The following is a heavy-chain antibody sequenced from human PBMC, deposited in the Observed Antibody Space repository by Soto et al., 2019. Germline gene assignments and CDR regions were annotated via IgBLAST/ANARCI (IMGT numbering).Heavy chain of an antibody. CDR2: MNPNSGNT. Sequence: ASVKVSCKASGYTFTSYDINWVRQATGQGLEWMGWMNPNSGNTGYAQKFQGRVTMTRNTSISTAYMELSSLRSEDTAVYYCARDRTTVIPDAFDIWGQGTMVTVSS. CDR3: ARDRTTVIPDAFDI. J-gene: IGHJ3*02. V-gene: IGHV1-8*01. D-gene: IGHD4-17*01. CDR1: GYTFTSYD.